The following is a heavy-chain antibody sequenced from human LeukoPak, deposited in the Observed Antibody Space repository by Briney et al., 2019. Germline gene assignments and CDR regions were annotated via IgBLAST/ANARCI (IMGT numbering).Heavy chain of an antibody. J-gene: IGHJ4*02. V-gene: IGHV3-9*03. D-gene: IGHD4-23*01. Sequence: GGSLRLSCAASGFTFDDYAMHWVRQAPGKGLEWVSGISWNSGSIGYADSVKGRFTISRDNAKNSLYLQMNSLRAEDMALYYCAKGKLYGGNPHPFDYWGQGTLVTVSS. CDR2: ISWNSGSI. CDR1: GFTFDDYA. CDR3: AKGKLYGGNPHPFDY.